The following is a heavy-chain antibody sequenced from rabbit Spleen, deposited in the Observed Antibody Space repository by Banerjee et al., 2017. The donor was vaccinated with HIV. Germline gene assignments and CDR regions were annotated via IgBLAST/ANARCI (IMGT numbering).Heavy chain of an antibody. D-gene: IGHD6-1*01. Sequence: QSLEESGGDLVKPGASLTLTCTASGFSFSSSDYICWVRQAPGKGLEWIACIYISSGSTWYASWAKGRFTISKTSSTTVTLQMTSLTAADTATYFSARVDRGYDYIDLWGPGTLVTVS. J-gene: IGHJ6*01. CDR2: IYISSGST. V-gene: IGHV1S40*01. CDR3: ARVDRGYDYIDL. CDR1: GFSFSSSDY.